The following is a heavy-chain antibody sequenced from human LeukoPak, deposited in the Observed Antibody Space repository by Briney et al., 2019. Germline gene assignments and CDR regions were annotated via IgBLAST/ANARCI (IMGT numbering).Heavy chain of an antibody. J-gene: IGHJ3*02. V-gene: IGHV4-59*08. Sequence: PSETLSLTCTVSGGSISSYYWSWIRQPPGKGLEWIGYIYYSGSTNYNPSLKSRVTISVDTPKNQFSLKLSSVTAADTAVYYCARSYYYDSSGSKDAFDIWGQGTMVTVSS. CDR3: ARSYYYDSSGSKDAFDI. CDR1: GGSISSYY. CDR2: IYYSGST. D-gene: IGHD3-22*01.